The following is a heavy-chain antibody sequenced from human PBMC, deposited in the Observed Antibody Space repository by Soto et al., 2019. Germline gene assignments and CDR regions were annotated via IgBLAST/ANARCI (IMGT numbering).Heavy chain of an antibody. V-gene: IGHV4-31*03. CDR1: GGSISSGGYY. CDR2: IYYSGTT. CDR3: AGQPTAGSYYDLGSYYYYYAMDV. J-gene: IGHJ6*02. D-gene: IGHD3-10*01. Sequence: SETLSLTCTVSGGSISSGGYYWNWIRQHPGKGLLWIGYIYYSGTTYYNPSLKSRVTISVDTSKNQFSLKLSSVTAVDTAVYYCAGQPTAGSYYDLGSYYYYYAMDVWGQGTTVT.